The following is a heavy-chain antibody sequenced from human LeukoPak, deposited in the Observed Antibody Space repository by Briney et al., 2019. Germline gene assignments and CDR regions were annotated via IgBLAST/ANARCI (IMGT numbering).Heavy chain of an antibody. D-gene: IGHD5-18*01. CDR2: IKEDGSDK. CDR3: ARDDGIRAVDY. J-gene: IGHJ4*02. V-gene: IGHV3-7*03. Sequence: GGSLRLSCAASGFTFRSYWMSWVRQAPGKGLEWVANIKEDGSDKYYVDSVKGRFTISRDNAKNSLYLQMNSLRVEDTAVYYCARDDGIRAVDYWGQGALVTVSS. CDR1: GFTFRSYW.